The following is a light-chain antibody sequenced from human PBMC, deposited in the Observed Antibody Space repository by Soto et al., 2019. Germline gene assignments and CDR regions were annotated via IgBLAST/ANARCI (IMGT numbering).Light chain of an antibody. V-gene: IGKV1-5*03. J-gene: IGKJ3*01. CDR3: QQYNSYSLLT. CDR2: KAS. Sequence: DIQMTQSPSTLSASVGDRVTITCLASQSISSWLAWYQQKPGKAPKLLIYKASSLESGVPSRFSGSGSGTEFTLTISSLQPDDFATYYCQQYNSYSLLTFGPGTKVDIK. CDR1: QSISSW.